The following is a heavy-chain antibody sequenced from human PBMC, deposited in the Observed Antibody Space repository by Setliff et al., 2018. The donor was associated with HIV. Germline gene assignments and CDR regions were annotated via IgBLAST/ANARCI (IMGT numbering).Heavy chain of an antibody. V-gene: IGHV3-33*06. Sequence: GGSLRLSCVASGFTFSSFGMHWVRQAPGRGLEWVAGIWSDGSEEYYADSVKGRFTISRDNSKNTLYLHMDSLRAEDTAIYYCAKPLTQWGVSPYHYAFGVWGQGTTVTVSS. D-gene: IGHD1-26*01. CDR1: GFTFSSFG. CDR2: IWSDGSEE. J-gene: IGHJ6*02. CDR3: AKPLTQWGVSPYHYAFGV.